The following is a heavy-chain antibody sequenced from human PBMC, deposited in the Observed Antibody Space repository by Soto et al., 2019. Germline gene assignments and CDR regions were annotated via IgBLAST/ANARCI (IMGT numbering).Heavy chain of an antibody. Sequence: QSQTLSLTCAISGDSVSSNSAAWNWIRQSPSRGLEWLGRTYYRTKWYNDYAVSVKSRITINPDTSKNQFSLQLNSVTPEDTDVYYCARASYPTGDARFDYWGQGTLVTVSS. CDR1: GDSVSSNSAA. V-gene: IGHV6-1*01. CDR3: ARASYPTGDARFDY. J-gene: IGHJ4*02. CDR2: TYYRTKWYN. D-gene: IGHD7-27*01.